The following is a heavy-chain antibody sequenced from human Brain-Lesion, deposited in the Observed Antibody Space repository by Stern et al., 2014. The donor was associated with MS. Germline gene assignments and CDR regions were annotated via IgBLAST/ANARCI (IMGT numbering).Heavy chain of an antibody. V-gene: IGHV1-2*04. J-gene: IGHJ6*02. Sequence: QVQLVQSGAEVKKPGASVKVSCTASGYTFTDHFMHWVRQAPGQGLEWLGWINPYSGDTKYSQKFQGWVTMTRDSSISTAYMELNSLRSDDTAVYYRARVPGGVFGGMDVWGQGTTVT. D-gene: IGHD4-23*01. CDR3: ARVPGGVFGGMDV. CDR1: GYTFTDHF. CDR2: INPYSGDT.